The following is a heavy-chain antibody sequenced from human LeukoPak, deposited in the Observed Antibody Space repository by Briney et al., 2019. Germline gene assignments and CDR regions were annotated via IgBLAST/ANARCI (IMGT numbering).Heavy chain of an antibody. D-gene: IGHD6-13*01. CDR3: ARVRLRGSWYVGVYYFDY. CDR2: INSDGSST. CDR1: GLTFSSYW. V-gene: IGHV3-74*01. J-gene: IGHJ4*02. Sequence: PGGSLRLSCAASGLTFSSYWMHWVRQAPGKGLVWVSRINSDGSSTSYADSVKGRFTISRDNAKNTLYLQMNSLRAEDTAVYYCARVRLRGSWYVGVYYFDYWGQGTLVTVSS.